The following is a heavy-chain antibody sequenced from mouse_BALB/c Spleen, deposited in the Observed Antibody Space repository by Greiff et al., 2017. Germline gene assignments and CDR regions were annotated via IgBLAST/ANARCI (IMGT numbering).Heavy chain of an antibody. CDR2: IRNKANGYTT. Sequence: EVKVEESGGGLVQPGGSLRLSCATSGFTFTDYYMSWVRQPPGKALEWLGFIRNKANGYTTEYSASVKGRFTISRDNSQSILYLQMNTLRAEDSATYYCARGVGRGFDYWGQGTTLTVSS. D-gene: IGHD4-1*01. CDR3: ARGVGRGFDY. V-gene: IGHV7-3*02. J-gene: IGHJ2*01. CDR1: GFTFTDYY.